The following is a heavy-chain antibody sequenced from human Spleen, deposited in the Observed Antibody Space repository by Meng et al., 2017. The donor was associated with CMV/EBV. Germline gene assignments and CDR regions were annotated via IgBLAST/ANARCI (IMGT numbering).Heavy chain of an antibody. Sequence: GYSCTTYGITGGRQAPGQGLEWMGWISTPNGNTKYEHKFRDRVTLTTATSTRTVYMELRSLRSDDTAVYYCARDPEGRIAARIWFDPWGQGTLVTVSS. J-gene: IGHJ5*02. D-gene: IGHD6-6*01. CDR1: GYSCTTYG. CDR2: ISTPNGNT. V-gene: IGHV1-18*01. CDR3: ARDPEGRIAARIWFDP.